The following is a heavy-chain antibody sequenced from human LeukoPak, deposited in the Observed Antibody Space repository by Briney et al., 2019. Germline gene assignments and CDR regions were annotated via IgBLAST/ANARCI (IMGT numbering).Heavy chain of an antibody. CDR2: IYHSGST. J-gene: IGHJ4*02. D-gene: IGHD3-10*01. Sequence: SETLSLTCTVSGYSISSGYYWGWIRQPPGKGLEWIGSIYHSGSTYYNPSLKSRVTISVDTSKNQFSLKLRSVTAADTAAYYCARELRFGDSGSYFIDYWGQGTLVTVSS. V-gene: IGHV4-38-2*02. CDR1: GYSISSGYY. CDR3: ARELRFGDSGSYFIDY.